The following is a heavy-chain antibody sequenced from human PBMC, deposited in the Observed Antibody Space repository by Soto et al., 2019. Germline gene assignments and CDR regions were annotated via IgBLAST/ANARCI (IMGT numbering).Heavy chain of an antibody. CDR1: GFTFSDNL. V-gene: IGHV1-3*01. D-gene: IGHD3-10*01. CDR2: VNPDTGNT. CDR3: ANDRPGVGPRANDAFDV. J-gene: IGHJ3*01. Sequence: QVQLVQSGAELKKPGASVNISCTAPGFTFSDNLINWGRQAPGQGLEWMGWVNPDTGNTRYSETFKGRVTISRHSAASIAYLELNALEDGDTALFFCANDRPGVGPRANDAFDVWGHGTIITVSS.